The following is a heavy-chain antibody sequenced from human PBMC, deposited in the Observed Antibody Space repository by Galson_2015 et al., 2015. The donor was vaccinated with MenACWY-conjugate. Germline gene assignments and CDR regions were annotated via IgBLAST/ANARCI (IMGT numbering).Heavy chain of an antibody. J-gene: IGHJ5*02. D-gene: IGHD6-25*01. Sequence: SETLSLTCTVSSGSVSNSYWSWIRQPPGKGLEWIASIYYSGTTNYNPSLKSQVTISVDTSKNQFSLKLTSVTAADTAMYYCAKGGGIAASGHNWFDPWGQGTLVLVSS. CDR2: IYYSGTT. CDR3: AKGGGIAASGHNWFDP. V-gene: IGHV4-59*02. CDR1: SGSVSNSY.